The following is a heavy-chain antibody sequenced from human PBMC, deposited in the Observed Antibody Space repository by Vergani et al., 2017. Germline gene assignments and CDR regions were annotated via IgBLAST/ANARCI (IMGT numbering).Heavy chain of an antibody. V-gene: IGHV3-48*04. CDR3: AGAGYFDWLSLGAFDY. D-gene: IGHD3-9*01. Sequence: EVQLVESGGGLVQPGGSLRLSCAASGFTFSSYSMNWVRQAPGKGLEWVSYISSSSSTIYYADSVKGRFTISRDNAKNSLYLQMNSLRAEDTAVYYCAGAGYFDWLSLGAFDYWGQGTLVTVSS. CDR2: ISSSSSTI. CDR1: GFTFSSYS. J-gene: IGHJ4*02.